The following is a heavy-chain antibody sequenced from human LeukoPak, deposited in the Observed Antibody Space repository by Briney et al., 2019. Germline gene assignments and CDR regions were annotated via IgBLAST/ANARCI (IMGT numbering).Heavy chain of an antibody. J-gene: IGHJ4*02. V-gene: IGHV3-9*01. D-gene: IGHD5-18*01. CDR2: ISWNSGSI. CDR3: ARIGDSQYYFDY. Sequence: GGSLRLSCAASGFTFDDYAMHWVRQAPGKGLEWVSGISWNSGSIGYADSVEGRFTISRDNAKNSLYLKMTSLRAEDTAVYYCARIGDSQYYFDYWGQGTLVTVSS. CDR1: GFTFDDYA.